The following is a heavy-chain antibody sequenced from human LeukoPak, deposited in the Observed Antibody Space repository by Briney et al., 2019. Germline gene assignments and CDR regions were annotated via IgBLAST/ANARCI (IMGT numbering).Heavy chain of an antibody. Sequence: SETLSLTCAVYGGSFSGYYWSWIRQPPGKGLEWIGEINHSGSTNYNPSLKSRVTISVDTSKNQFSLKLSSVTAADTAVYYCARLLQDSSSWYFGYYYYMDVWGKGTTVTISS. V-gene: IGHV4-34*01. J-gene: IGHJ6*03. CDR2: INHSGST. CDR1: GGSFSGYY. D-gene: IGHD6-13*01. CDR3: ARLLQDSSSWYFGYYYYMDV.